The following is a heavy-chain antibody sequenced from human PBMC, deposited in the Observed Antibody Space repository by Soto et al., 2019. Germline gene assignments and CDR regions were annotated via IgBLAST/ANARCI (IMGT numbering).Heavy chain of an antibody. J-gene: IGHJ6*02. CDR3: ISSSNYYYYYGMDV. V-gene: IGHV3-30*03. CDR2: ISYDGSNK. CDR1: GFTFSSYG. D-gene: IGHD6-6*01. Sequence: GGSLRLSCAASGFTFSSYGMHWVRQAPGKGLEWVAVISYDGSNKYYADSVKGRFTISRDNSKNTLYLQMNSLRAEDTAVYYCISSSNYYYYYGMDVWGQGTTVTVSS.